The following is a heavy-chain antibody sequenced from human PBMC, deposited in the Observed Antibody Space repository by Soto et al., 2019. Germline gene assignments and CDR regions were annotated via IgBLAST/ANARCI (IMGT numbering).Heavy chain of an antibody. Sequence: PGGSLRLSCAASGFTFSSYVMNWVRQAPGKGLEWVSAISGSGTSTYYADSVKGRFTISRDNSKNTLYLQMNSLRAEDTALYYCAKDHYGDYPRWFDPWGQGTLVTVSS. CDR1: GFTFSSYV. CDR2: ISGSGTST. V-gene: IGHV3-23*01. J-gene: IGHJ5*02. CDR3: AKDHYGDYPRWFDP. D-gene: IGHD4-17*01.